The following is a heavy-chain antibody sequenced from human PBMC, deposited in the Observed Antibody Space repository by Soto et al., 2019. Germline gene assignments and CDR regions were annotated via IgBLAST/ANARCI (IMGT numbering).Heavy chain of an antibody. J-gene: IGHJ6*02. CDR2: ITPNSGDT. V-gene: IGHV1-2*02. CDR1: GYTFTGSY. CDR3: ANGGAIVADGETADLYKAMDF. Sequence: ASVKVSCNAPGYTFTGSYVHWSRHAPGQGLEWIGWITPNSGDTYLAQRFQGRVTMNRATSIGTAYMELRGLTSDDTAEYYCANGGAIVADGETADLYKAMDFWGQGTTVTVSS. D-gene: IGHD5-12*01.